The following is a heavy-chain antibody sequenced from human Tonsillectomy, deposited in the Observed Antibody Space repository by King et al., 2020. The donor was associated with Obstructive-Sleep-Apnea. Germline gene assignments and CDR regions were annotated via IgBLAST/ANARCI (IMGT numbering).Heavy chain of an antibody. Sequence: VQLVESGGGLVQPGGSLRLSCAASGFTFSSYVMSWVRQAPGKGLEWVSGISGSGASTYFADSVKGRFTISRDNSKNTLYLLMNSLRAEDTAAYYCAKDIFRSDSPYYYYAMDVWGQGTTVTVSS. D-gene: IGHD3-9*01. V-gene: IGHV3-23*04. CDR2: ISGSGAST. CDR3: AKDIFRSDSPYYYYAMDV. J-gene: IGHJ6*02. CDR1: GFTFSSYV.